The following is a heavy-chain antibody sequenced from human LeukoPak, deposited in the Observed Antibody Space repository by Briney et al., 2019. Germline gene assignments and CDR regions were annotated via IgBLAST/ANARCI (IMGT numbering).Heavy chain of an antibody. CDR2: IYYSGST. CDR3: ARGPSKTPDY. CDR1: GGSISSYY. Sequence: SETLSLTCTVSGGSISSYYWSWIRQPPGKGLEWIGYIYYSGSTNYNPSLKSRVTISVDTSKNQFSLKLSSVTAADTAVYCCARGPSKTPDYWGQGTLVTVSS. J-gene: IGHJ4*02. V-gene: IGHV4-59*01.